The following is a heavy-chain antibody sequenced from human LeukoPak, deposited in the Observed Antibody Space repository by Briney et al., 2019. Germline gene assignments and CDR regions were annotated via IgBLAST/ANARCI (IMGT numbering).Heavy chain of an antibody. Sequence: GASVKVSCKASGYDFINYGISWVRQAPGQGLEWMGWRSIYSGNTDYKLQGRVTMTTDTSTSTAYMEVSSLRSDDTAVYYCARGGPFPSGSSSREYYLDYWGQGTLVTVSS. CDR3: ARGGPFPSGSSSREYYLDY. CDR1: GYDFINYG. CDR2: RSIYSGNT. V-gene: IGHV1-18*01. D-gene: IGHD6-6*01. J-gene: IGHJ4*02.